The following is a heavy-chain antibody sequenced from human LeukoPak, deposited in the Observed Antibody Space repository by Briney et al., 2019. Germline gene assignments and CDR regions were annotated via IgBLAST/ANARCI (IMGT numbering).Heavy chain of an antibody. V-gene: IGHV5-51*01. CDR1: GYSFTSYW. Sequence: GGSLRLSCKGSGYSFTSYWIGWVRQMPGKGLGWMGIIYPGDSDTRYSPSFQGQVTISADKSISTAYLQWSSLKASDTAMYYCARYYCSSTSCYGFDYWGQGTLVTVSS. J-gene: IGHJ4*02. CDR3: ARYYCSSTSCYGFDY. CDR2: IYPGDSDT. D-gene: IGHD2-2*01.